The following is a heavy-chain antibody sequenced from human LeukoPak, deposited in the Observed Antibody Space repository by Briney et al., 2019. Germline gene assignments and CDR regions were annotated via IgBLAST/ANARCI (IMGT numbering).Heavy chain of an antibody. CDR3: ARGGIVGVPAAVDY. CDR2: INPNSGGT. D-gene: IGHD2-2*01. V-gene: IGHV1-2*02. Sequence: GASVKVSCKASGYTFTGYYMDWVRQAPGQGLEWMGWINPNSGGTNYAQKFQGRVTMTRDTSISTAYMELSRLRSDDTAVYYCARGGIVGVPAAVDYWGQGTLVTVSS. CDR1: GYTFTGYY. J-gene: IGHJ4*02.